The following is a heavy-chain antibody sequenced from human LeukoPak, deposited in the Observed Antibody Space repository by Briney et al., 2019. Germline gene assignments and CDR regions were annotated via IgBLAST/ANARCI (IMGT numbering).Heavy chain of an antibody. CDR2: ISDTGKT. D-gene: IGHD3-3*01. CDR1: GASVSSYY. Sequence: MSSETLSLTCTFSGASVSSYYWDWLRQTPGKGLEWIGYISDTGKTDSNPSLKSRVSISLGPANKQFSLRLRSVTAADSAVYYCATGYYEPFATWGPGTLVTVSS. CDR3: ATGYYEPFAT. V-gene: IGHV4-59*02. J-gene: IGHJ5*02.